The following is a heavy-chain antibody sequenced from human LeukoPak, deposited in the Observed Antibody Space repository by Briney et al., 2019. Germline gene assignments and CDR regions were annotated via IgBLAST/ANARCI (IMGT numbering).Heavy chain of an antibody. CDR2: ISTYNGNT. V-gene: IGHV1-18*04. Sequence: ASVKVSCKASGYTFTGYYMHWVRQAPGQGLEWMGWISTYNGNTNYAQKLQGRVTMTTDTSTSTAYMELSSLRSEDTAVYYCAREGVAAAGRNYYYYYMDVWGKGTTVTISS. CDR3: AREGVAAAGRNYYYYYMDV. CDR1: GYTFTGYY. J-gene: IGHJ6*03. D-gene: IGHD6-13*01.